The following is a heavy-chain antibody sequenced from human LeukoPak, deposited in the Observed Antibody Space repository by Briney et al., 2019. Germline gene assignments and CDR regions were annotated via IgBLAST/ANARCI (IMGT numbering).Heavy chain of an antibody. D-gene: IGHD2-15*01. V-gene: IGHV3-53*01. CDR1: GLTVSSNY. J-gene: IGHJ4*02. CDR2: IYSGGST. Sequence: GGSLRLSYAASGLTVSSNYMSWVRQDPGKGLEWVSIIYSGGSTYYADSVKGRFTISRDISKNTLYLQMNSLRAEDTAVYYCARAPGYCSGGSCYSLLDYWGQGTPVTVSS. CDR3: ARAPGYCSGGSCYSLLDY.